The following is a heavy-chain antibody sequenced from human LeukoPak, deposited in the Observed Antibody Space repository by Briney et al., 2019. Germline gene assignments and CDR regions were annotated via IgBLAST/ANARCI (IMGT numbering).Heavy chain of an antibody. D-gene: IGHD3-3*01. CDR2: IYTSGST. Sequence: SETLSLTCTVSGGSISSYYWSWIRQPAGKGLEWIGRIYTSGSTNYNPSLKSRVTMSVDTSKNQFSLKLSSVTAADTAVYYCARVQRSYDFWSGGFDYWGQGTLVTVSS. CDR1: GGSISSYY. J-gene: IGHJ4*02. V-gene: IGHV4-4*07. CDR3: ARVQRSYDFWSGGFDY.